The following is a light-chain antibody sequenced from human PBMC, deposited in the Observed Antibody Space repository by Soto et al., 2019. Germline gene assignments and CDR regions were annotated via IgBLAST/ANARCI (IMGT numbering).Light chain of an antibody. CDR1: SSDVGGYDY. CDR3: SSYTTSSTVV. CDR2: AVT. J-gene: IGLJ2*01. V-gene: IGLV2-14*03. Sequence: QSALTQPASVSGSPGQSITISCTGSSSDVGGYDYVCWYQQYPGKAPKLIIYAVTDRPSGVSNRFSGSKSGNTASLIISGLQAEDEADYYCSSYTTSSTVVFGGGTKPTVL.